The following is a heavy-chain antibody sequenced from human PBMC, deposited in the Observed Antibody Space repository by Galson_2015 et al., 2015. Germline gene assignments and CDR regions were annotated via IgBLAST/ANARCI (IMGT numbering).Heavy chain of an antibody. V-gene: IGHV3-15*01. CDR3: TTEGAVAGRLY. CDR2: IKSKTDGGTT. Sequence: SLRLSCAASGFTFNNAWMSWVRQAPGKGLEWVGRIKSKTDGGTTDYAAPVKGRFTISRDDSKNTLYLQMNSLKTEDTAVYHCTTEGAVAGRLYWGQGTLVTVSS. CDR1: GFTFNNAW. D-gene: IGHD6-19*01. J-gene: IGHJ4*02.